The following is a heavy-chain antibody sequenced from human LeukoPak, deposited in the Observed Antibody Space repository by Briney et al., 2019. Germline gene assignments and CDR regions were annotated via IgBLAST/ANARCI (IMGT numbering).Heavy chain of an antibody. Sequence: SETLSLTCTVSGGSISSRSYYWGWIRQPPGKGLEWIGSIYYSGSTFYNPSLKSRVTISIDTSKNQFSLKLSSVTAADTAVYYCARQPKASLPAATRVDVWGKGTTVTVSS. CDR2: IYYSGST. V-gene: IGHV4-39*07. J-gene: IGHJ6*04. CDR1: GGSISSRSYY. CDR3: ARQPKASLPAATRVDV. D-gene: IGHD2-2*01.